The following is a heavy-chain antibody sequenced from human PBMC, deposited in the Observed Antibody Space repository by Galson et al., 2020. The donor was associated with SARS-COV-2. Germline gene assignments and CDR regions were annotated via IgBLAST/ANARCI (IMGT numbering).Heavy chain of an antibody. V-gene: IGHV4-59*01. Sequence: SETLSLTCTVSGGSISSYYWSWIRQPPGKGLEWIGYIYYSGSTNYNPSLKSRVTISVDTSKNQFSLKLSSVTAADTAVYYCARTRCSGGSCYSLDWFDPWGQGTLVTVSS. J-gene: IGHJ5*02. CDR2: IYYSGST. D-gene: IGHD2-15*01. CDR1: GGSISSYY. CDR3: ARTRCSGGSCYSLDWFDP.